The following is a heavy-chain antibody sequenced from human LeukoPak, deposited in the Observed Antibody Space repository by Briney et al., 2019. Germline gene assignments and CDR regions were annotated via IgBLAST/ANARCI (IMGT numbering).Heavy chain of an antibody. CDR2: INHSGST. J-gene: IGHJ5*02. Sequence: SETLSLTCAVYGGSFSGYYWSWIRQPPGKGLEWIGEINHSGSTNYNPSLKSRVTISVDTSKNQFSLKLSSVTAADTAVYYCAVLATYYDILTGYYYGGWFDPWGQGTLVTVSS. CDR1: GGSFSGYY. V-gene: IGHV4-34*01. CDR3: AVLATYYDILTGYYYGGWFDP. D-gene: IGHD3-9*01.